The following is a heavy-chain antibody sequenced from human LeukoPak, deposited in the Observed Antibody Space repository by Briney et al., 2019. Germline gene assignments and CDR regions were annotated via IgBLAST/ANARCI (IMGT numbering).Heavy chain of an antibody. CDR3: GRFGYVSAVDT. CDR1: GFAFSSYW. V-gene: IGHV3-7*01. J-gene: IGHJ5*02. CDR2: IEPAGSAT. D-gene: IGHD2-15*01. Sequence: GGSLRLSCGASGFAFSSYWMTWLRQAPGKGLEFVANIEPAGSATYYADSVKGRFTISRDNTKNLLYLQMNSLTAEDPAVYHCGRFGYVSAVDTWGQGALVTVSS.